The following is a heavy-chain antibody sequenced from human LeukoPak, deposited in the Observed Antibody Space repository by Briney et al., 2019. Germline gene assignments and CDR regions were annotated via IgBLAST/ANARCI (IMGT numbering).Heavy chain of an antibody. Sequence: ASVKVSCKASGYTFTGYYLHWVRQAPGQGLEYMGCINPNNGGTNYAQKFQGRVTMARDTSISTVYMDLSSLGSDDTAVYYCARDGEYGTGSYYRGSFDYWGQGILVTVSS. CDR1: GYTFTGYY. D-gene: IGHD3-10*01. J-gene: IGHJ4*02. CDR3: ARDGEYGTGSYYRGSFDY. CDR2: INPNNGGT. V-gene: IGHV1-2*02.